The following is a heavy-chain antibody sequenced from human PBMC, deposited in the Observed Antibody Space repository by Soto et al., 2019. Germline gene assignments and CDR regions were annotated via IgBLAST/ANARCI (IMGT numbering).Heavy chain of an antibody. D-gene: IGHD6-6*01. J-gene: IGHJ6*02. Sequence: GGSLRLSCAASGFTFSSYGMHWVRQAPGKGLEWVAVISYDGSNKYYADSVKGRFTISRDNSKNTLYLQMNSLRAEDTAVYYCAKDDSSSRYYYYYGMDVWGQGTTVTVSS. CDR1: GFTFSSYG. CDR2: ISYDGSNK. V-gene: IGHV3-30*18. CDR3: AKDDSSSRYYYYYGMDV.